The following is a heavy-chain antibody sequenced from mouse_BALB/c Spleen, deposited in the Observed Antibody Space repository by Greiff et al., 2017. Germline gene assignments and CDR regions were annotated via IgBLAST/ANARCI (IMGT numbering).Heavy chain of an antibody. CDR1: GYTFTDYA. J-gene: IGHJ4*01. D-gene: IGHD2-14*01. CDR3: ARNRYYAMDY. CDR2: IRTYYGDA. V-gene: IGHV1S137*01. Sequence: VQLQQSGAELVRPGVSVKISCKGSGYTFTDYAMHWVKQSHAKSLEWIGVIRTYYGDASYNQKFKGKATMTVDKSSSTAYMELARLTSEDSAIYYCARNRYYAMDYWGQGTSGTVSS.